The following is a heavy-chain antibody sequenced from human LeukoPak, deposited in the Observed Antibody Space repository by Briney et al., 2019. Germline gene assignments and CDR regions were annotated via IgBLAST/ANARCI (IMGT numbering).Heavy chain of an antibody. CDR2: ISSNGGST. Sequence: GRSLRLSCSASGFTFNSYTMHWVRQPPGKGLDYVSAISSNGGSTYYADSVKGRFTISRDNSKSTLFLQMRSLRAEDTAVYYCVSPWGGTTANWGQGTLVTVSS. CDR1: GFTFNSYT. J-gene: IGHJ4*02. D-gene: IGHD1-7*01. V-gene: IGHV3-64D*06. CDR3: VSPWGGTTAN.